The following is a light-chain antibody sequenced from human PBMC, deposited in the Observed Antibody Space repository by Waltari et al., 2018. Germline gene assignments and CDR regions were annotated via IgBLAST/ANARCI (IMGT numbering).Light chain of an antibody. J-gene: IGKJ1*01. CDR2: GAS. V-gene: IGKV3-20*01. CDR3: QQYGSSTWT. CDR1: QSVSSNY. Sequence: EIVLTQSPGTLSLSPGDRATLSCRASQSVSSNYLAWYQQKSGQAPRLLIYGASSRATGIPDMFSGSGSGTDFTLTISRLEPEDFAVFYCQQYGSSTWTFGQGTKVEIK.